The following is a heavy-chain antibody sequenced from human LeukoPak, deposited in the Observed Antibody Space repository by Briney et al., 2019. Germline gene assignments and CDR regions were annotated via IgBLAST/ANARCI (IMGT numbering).Heavy chain of an antibody. CDR2: NNPNSGGT. Sequence: ASVKVSCEASGYTFTGFYIHWVRQAPGQGLEWMGWNNPNSGGTNYAQKFQGRVTMTRDTSISTAYMELSSLRSDDTAIYYCARDPVGYTSSWYNYFDYWGQGTLVTVSS. D-gene: IGHD6-13*01. J-gene: IGHJ4*02. CDR3: ARDPVGYTSSWYNYFDY. CDR1: GYTFTGFY. V-gene: IGHV1-2*02.